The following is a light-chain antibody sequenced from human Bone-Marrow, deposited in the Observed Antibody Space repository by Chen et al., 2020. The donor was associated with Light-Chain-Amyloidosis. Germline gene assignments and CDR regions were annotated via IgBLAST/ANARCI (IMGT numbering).Light chain of an antibody. Sequence: SFVLTQPPSVSVTPGQTAWITCGGDDIESKSVHWYQQKPGQAPVLVVYDDSERPSGIPGRFSGFDSGNTATVTISRVEAGDEADYYCQGWDSGSNHWMFGGGTKLTVL. V-gene: IGLV3-21*02. CDR3: QGWDSGSNHWM. J-gene: IGLJ3*02. CDR1: DIESKS. CDR2: DDS.